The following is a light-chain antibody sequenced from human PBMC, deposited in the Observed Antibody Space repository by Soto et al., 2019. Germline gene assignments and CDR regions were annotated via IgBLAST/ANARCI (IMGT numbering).Light chain of an antibody. CDR1: QSISTY. J-gene: IGKJ4*01. Sequence: DIQMTQSPSSLSASVGDRVTISCRASQSISTYLNWYQQKPGKAPDLLIYAASSLQSGVPPRFSGSGSGTDFTLTIMSLQPEDFATYYCQQSYTAPPTFGGGTKVEIK. CDR2: AAS. V-gene: IGKV1-39*01. CDR3: QQSYTAPPT.